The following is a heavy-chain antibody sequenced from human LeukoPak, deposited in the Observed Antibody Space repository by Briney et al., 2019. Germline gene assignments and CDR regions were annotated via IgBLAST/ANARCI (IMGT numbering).Heavy chain of an antibody. CDR3: ARGSYYYDSSGPSGDY. D-gene: IGHD3-22*01. Sequence: GASVKVSCKASGYTFTSYDINWVRQATGQGLEWMGWMNPNSGNTGYAQKFQGRVTMPRNTSISTAYMELSSLRSEDTAVYYCARGSYYYDSSGPSGDYWGQGTLVTVSS. J-gene: IGHJ4*02. CDR1: GYTFTSYD. V-gene: IGHV1-8*01. CDR2: MNPNSGNT.